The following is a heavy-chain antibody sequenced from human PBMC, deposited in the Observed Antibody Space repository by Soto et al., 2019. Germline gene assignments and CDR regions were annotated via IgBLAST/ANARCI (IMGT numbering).Heavy chain of an antibody. Sequence: QVQLVESGGGVVQPGRSLRLSCAASGFTFSSYAMHWVRQAPGKGLEWVAVISYDGSNKYYADSVKGRFTISRDNSKNTLYLQMNSLRAEDTAVYYCASPGGDYLLNWFDPWGQGTLVTVSS. CDR3: ASPGGDYLLNWFDP. J-gene: IGHJ5*02. D-gene: IGHD2-21*02. CDR1: GFTFSSYA. CDR2: ISYDGSNK. V-gene: IGHV3-30-3*01.